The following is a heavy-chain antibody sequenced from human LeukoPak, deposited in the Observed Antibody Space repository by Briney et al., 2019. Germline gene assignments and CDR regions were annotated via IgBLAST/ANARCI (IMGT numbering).Heavy chain of an antibody. CDR2: IYHSGSS. CDR1: GYSICSGFY. V-gene: IGHV4-38-2*01. J-gene: IGHJ4*02. D-gene: IGHD2-15*01. Sequence: SETLFLTCAVSGYSICSGFYWGWIRQPPGKGLEWIGSIYHSGSSYYNPSLKSRVTISVDTSKNQLSLKLSSVTAADTAVYYCARGRIVVVVAATNPFDYWGQGTLVTVSS. CDR3: ARGRIVVVVAATNPFDY.